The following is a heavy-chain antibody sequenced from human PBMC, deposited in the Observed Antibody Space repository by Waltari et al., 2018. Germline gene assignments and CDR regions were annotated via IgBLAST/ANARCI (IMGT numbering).Heavy chain of an antibody. CDR2: INAGNGNT. CDR3: ARDSVSRSITMVRGRWFDP. CDR1: GYTFTSYA. J-gene: IGHJ5*02. Sequence: QVQLVQSGAEVKKPGASVKVSCKASGYTFTSYAMHLVRQAPGQRLEGMGWINAGNGNTKYSQKFQGRVTITRDTSASTAYMELSSLRSEDTAVYYCARDSVSRSITMVRGRWFDPWGQGTLVTVSS. V-gene: IGHV1-3*01. D-gene: IGHD3-10*01.